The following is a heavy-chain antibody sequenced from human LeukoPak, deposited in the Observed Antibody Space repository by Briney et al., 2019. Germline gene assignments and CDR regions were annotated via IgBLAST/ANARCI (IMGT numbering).Heavy chain of an antibody. V-gene: IGHV4-59*12. J-gene: IGHJ6*02. CDR2: IHQSGAT. Sequence: PSETLSLTCTVSGGSISGYYWSWTRQPPGKGLEWIGYIHQSGATEFNPSLKSRVTLSLDTSRNQFSLRMSTVTAADTAVYYCSREQYLFDGSGWFGMDVWGHGTTVTVSS. CDR3: SREQYLFDGSGWFGMDV. CDR1: GGSISGYY. D-gene: IGHD6-19*01.